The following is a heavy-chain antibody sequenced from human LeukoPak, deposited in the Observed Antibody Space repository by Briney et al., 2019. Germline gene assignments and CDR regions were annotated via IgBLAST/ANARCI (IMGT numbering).Heavy chain of an antibody. D-gene: IGHD1-14*01. V-gene: IGHV4-34*01. CDR3: ARGGIGYYFDY. CDR2: INHSGST. Sequence: PSETLSLTCAVYGGSFSGYYWSWIRQPPGKGLEWIGEINHSGSTNCNPSLKSRVTISVDTSKNQFSLKLSSVTAADTAVYYCARGGIGYYFDYWGQGTLVTVSS. J-gene: IGHJ4*02. CDR1: GGSFSGYY.